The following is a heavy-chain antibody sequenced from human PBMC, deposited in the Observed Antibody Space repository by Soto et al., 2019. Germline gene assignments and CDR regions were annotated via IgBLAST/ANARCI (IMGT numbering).Heavy chain of an antibody. V-gene: IGHV5-10-1*01. CDR1: GYTFSGHW. D-gene: IGHD6-19*01. Sequence: GESLKISCKTSGYTFSGHWISWVRQVPGKGLQWMGNIDPSDSYINYNPAFRGHVTFSVDKSSSTAYLHWRSLGPSDAAIYYCARHGAAIWLGYWGQGXLVTVYS. J-gene: IGHJ4*02. CDR2: IDPSDSYI. CDR3: ARHGAAIWLGY.